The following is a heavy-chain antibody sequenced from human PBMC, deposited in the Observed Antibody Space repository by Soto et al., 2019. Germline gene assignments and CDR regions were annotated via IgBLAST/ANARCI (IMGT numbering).Heavy chain of an antibody. Sequence: GGSLRLSCAASGFTFSSYAMHWVRQAPGKGLEWVAVISYDGSNKYYADSVKGRFTISRDNSKNTLYLQMNSLRAEDTAVYYCAREDSPGYFQHWGQGTLVTVSS. V-gene: IGHV3-30-3*01. D-gene: IGHD2-21*01. CDR2: ISYDGSNK. CDR1: GFTFSSYA. CDR3: AREDSPGYFQH. J-gene: IGHJ1*01.